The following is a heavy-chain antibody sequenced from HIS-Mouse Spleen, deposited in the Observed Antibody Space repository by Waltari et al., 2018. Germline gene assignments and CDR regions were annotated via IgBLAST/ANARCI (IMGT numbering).Heavy chain of an antibody. V-gene: IGHV4-39*07. CDR1: GRSISSSSYH. CDR2: IYYSGST. D-gene: IGHD6-13*01. J-gene: IGHJ2*01. Sequence: QLQLQESGPGLVKPSDTLSLTCTVSGRSISSSSYHLRWIRQPPGKGLEWIGSIYYSGSTYYNPSLKSRVTISVDTSKNQFSLKLSSVTAADTAVYYCAREIPYSSSWYDWYFDLWGRGTLVTVSS. CDR3: AREIPYSSSWYDWYFDL.